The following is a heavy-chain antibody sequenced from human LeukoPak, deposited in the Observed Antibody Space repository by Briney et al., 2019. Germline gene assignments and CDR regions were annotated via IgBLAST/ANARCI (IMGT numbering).Heavy chain of an antibody. Sequence: ASVKVSCKASGYTFTGYYMHWVRQAPGQGLEWMGWINPNSGGTNYAQKFQGRVTMTRDTSISTAYMELSRLRSDDTAVYYCAREKESTVVTPGMRYWGQGTLVTVSS. CDR3: AREKESTVVTPGMRY. V-gene: IGHV1-2*02. CDR1: GYTFTGYY. CDR2: INPNSGGT. J-gene: IGHJ4*02. D-gene: IGHD4-23*01.